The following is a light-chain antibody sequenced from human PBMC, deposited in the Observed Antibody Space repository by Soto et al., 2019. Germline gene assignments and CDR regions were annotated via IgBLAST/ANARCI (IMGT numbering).Light chain of an antibody. CDR1: QSVSSY. CDR2: DAS. Sequence: EIVLTQSPATLSLSPGESATLSCRASQSVSSYLAWYQQKPGQAPRLLIYDASNRATGIPARFSGSGSGTDFTLTVSSLEPEDFAVYYCQQYGSSSWTFGQGTKVDIK. V-gene: IGKV3-11*01. J-gene: IGKJ1*01. CDR3: QQYGSSSWT.